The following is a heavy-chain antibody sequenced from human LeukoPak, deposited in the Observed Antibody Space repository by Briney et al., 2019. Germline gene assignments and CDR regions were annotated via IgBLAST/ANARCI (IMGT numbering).Heavy chain of an antibody. CDR2: IRSKAYGGTT. D-gene: IGHD3-10*01. J-gene: IGHJ3*02. Sequence: NPGGSLRLSCAASGFTFGDYAMSWFRQAPGKGLEWVGFIRSKAYGGTTEYAASVKGRFTISRDDSKSIAYLQMNSLKTEDNAVYSCPRVGARFGVWSGELPSDAFDIWGKGQWSPSLQ. CDR3: PRVGARFGVWSGELPSDAFDI. CDR1: GFTFGDYA. V-gene: IGHV3-49*05.